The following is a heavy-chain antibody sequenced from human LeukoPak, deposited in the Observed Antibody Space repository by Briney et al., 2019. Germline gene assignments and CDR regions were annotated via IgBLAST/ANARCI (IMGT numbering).Heavy chain of an antibody. Sequence: GGSLRLSCAASTSTFSTYVMHWVRQAPGRGLEWVAGISLGGRSEHYPDSVRGRFTISRDNSNNMLYLQMNSLRAEDSAIYYCARGWHSSGHCDTFDIWGQGTMVTVSS. CDR3: ARGWHSSGHCDTFDI. CDR1: TSTFSTYV. J-gene: IGHJ3*02. D-gene: IGHD3-22*01. V-gene: IGHV3-30*04. CDR2: ISLGGRSE.